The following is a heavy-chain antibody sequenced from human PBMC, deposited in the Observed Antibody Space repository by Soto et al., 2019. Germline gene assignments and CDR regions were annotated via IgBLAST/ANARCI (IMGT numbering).Heavy chain of an antibody. Sequence: ASVKLFCKASGDTFSSYALSWARQAPGQGLEWMGGIIPIFGTANYAQKFQGRVTITADESTSTAYMELSSLRSEDTAVYYCARGIQLWTMDVWGQGTTVTVSS. D-gene: IGHD5-18*01. CDR3: ARGIQLWTMDV. CDR1: GDTFSSYA. V-gene: IGHV1-69*13. CDR2: IIPIFGTA. J-gene: IGHJ6*02.